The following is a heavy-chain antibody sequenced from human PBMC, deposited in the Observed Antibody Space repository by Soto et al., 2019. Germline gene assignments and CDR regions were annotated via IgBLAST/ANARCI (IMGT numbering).Heavy chain of an antibody. CDR2: ISAYNGNT. D-gene: IGHD3-3*01. CDR3: ARDPPPLRFLELKLYYYYGMDV. Sequence: GASVKVSCKASGYTFTSYGISWARQAPGQGLEWMGWISAYNGNTNYAQKLQGRVTMTTDTSTSTAYMELRSLRSDDTAVYYCARDPPPLRFLELKLYYYYGMDVWGQGTTVTVSS. J-gene: IGHJ6*02. CDR1: GYTFTSYG. V-gene: IGHV1-18*01.